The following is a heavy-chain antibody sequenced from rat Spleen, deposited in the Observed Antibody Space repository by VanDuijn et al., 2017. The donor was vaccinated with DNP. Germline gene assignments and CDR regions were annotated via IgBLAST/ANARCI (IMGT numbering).Heavy chain of an antibody. D-gene: IGHD5-1*01. CDR1: GFTFSNYD. V-gene: IGHV5-19*01. CDR3: AIPNGGD. Sequence: EVQLVESGGGLVQPGRSLKLSCAASGFTFSNYDMAWVRQAPTKGLEWVASISPSGGSTYYRDSVKGRFTISRDNAKSTLYLQMDSLRSEDTATYYCAIPNGGDWGQGVMVTVSS. CDR2: ISPSGGST. J-gene: IGHJ2*01.